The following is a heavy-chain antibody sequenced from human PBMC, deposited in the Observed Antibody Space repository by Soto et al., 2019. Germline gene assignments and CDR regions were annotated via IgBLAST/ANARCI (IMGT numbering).Heavy chain of an antibody. CDR3: ARDGHDYSNYEPTGNDY. CDR1: GFTFSSYS. V-gene: IGHV3-21*01. D-gene: IGHD4-4*01. CDR2: ISSSSSYI. J-gene: IGHJ4*02. Sequence: EVQLVESGGGLVKPGGSLRLSCAASGFTFSSYSMNWVRQAPGKGLEWVSSISSSSSYIYYADSVKGRFTISRDNAKNSLYLQMNSLSAEDTAVYYCARDGHDYSNYEPTGNDYWGQGTLVTVSS.